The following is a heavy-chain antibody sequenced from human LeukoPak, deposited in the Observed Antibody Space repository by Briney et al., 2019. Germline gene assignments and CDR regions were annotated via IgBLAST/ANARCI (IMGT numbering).Heavy chain of an antibody. CDR2: IIPIFGTA. V-gene: IGHV1-69*13. CDR1: GGTFSSYA. Sequence: GASVKVSCKASGGTFSSYAISWVRQAPGQGLEWMGGIIPIFGTANYAQKFQGRVTITADESTSTAYMELSSLRSEDTAVYYCAGDYGGNLPFDYWGQGTLVTVSP. CDR3: AGDYGGNLPFDY. J-gene: IGHJ4*02. D-gene: IGHD4-23*01.